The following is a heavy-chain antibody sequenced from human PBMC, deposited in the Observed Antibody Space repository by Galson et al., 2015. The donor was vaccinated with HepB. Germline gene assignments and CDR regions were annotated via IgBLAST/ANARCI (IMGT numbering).Heavy chain of an antibody. J-gene: IGHJ4*02. CDR3: ARDPTYPLYCTNGVCYIGIYYFDY. V-gene: IGHV3-30-3*01. Sequence: SLRLSCAVSGFTFSTYAMHWVRQAPGKGLEWVAVVSYDGSNKYYSDSVKGRFTISRDNSKNTLYLQMNSLRAEDTAVYYCARDPTYPLYCTNGVCYIGIYYFDYWGQGTLVTVSS. D-gene: IGHD2-8*01. CDR1: GFTFSTYA. CDR2: VSYDGSNK.